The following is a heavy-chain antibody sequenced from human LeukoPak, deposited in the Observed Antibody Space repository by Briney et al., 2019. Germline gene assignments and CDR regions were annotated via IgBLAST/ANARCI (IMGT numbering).Heavy chain of an antibody. CDR1: GGSVSGYY. Sequence: SETLSLTCAVYGGSVSGYYWSWIRQPPGKGLEWIGEVNHSGSTNYNPSLKSRVTISVDTSKNQFSLKLSSVTAADTAVYYCASSPPRRYCSGGSCVYFDYWGQGTLVTVSS. V-gene: IGHV4-34*01. CDR3: ASSPPRRYCSGGSCVYFDY. J-gene: IGHJ4*02. CDR2: VNHSGST. D-gene: IGHD2-15*01.